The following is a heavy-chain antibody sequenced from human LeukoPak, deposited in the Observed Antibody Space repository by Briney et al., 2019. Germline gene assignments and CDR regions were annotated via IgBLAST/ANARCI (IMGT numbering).Heavy chain of an antibody. CDR3: ARGIGVPAGGLLFGY. CDR2: IYYSGST. D-gene: IGHD2-2*01. Sequence: SETLSLTCTVSGDSITGYHWSWVRQPPGKGLEWIGYIYYSGSTNYSPSLSSRVSISVDTSKNQISLKLSSVTAADTAVYYCARGIGVPAGGLLFGYWGQGTLVTVSS. J-gene: IGHJ4*02. V-gene: IGHV4-59*01. CDR1: GDSITGYH.